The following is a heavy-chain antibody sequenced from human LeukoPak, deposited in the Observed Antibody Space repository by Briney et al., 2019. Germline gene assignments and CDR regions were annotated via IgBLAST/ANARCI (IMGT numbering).Heavy chain of an antibody. V-gene: IGHV4-59*12. J-gene: IGHJ6*02. D-gene: IGHD2-2*01. CDR1: GGSISGYH. CDR3: ARDVGYCSSTSCYVDYYYYGMDV. CDR2: IYYSGSS. Sequence: SETLSLTCNVSGGSISGYHWSWIRQPPGKGLEWLGYIYYSGSSNYNPSLKSRVTMSADTSKNQFSLKLSSVTAADTAVYYCARDVGYCSSTSCYVDYYYYGMDVWGQGTTVTVSS.